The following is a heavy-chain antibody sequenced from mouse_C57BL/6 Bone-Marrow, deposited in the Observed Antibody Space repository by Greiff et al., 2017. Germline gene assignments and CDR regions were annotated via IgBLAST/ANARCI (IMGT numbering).Heavy chain of an antibody. CDR2: IDPETGGT. CDR1: GYTFTDYE. Sequence: QVQLQQSGAELVRPGASVTLSCKASGYTFTDYEMHWVKQTPVHGLEWIGAIDPETGGTAYNQKFKGKAILTADKSSSTAYMELRSLTSEYSAVYYCTNYYGSSYRESRDYWGQGTTLTVSS. CDR3: TNYYGSSYRESRDY. V-gene: IGHV1-15*01. D-gene: IGHD1-1*01. J-gene: IGHJ2*01.